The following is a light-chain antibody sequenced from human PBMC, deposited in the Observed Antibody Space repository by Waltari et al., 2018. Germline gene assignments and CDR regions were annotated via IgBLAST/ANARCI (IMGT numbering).Light chain of an antibody. CDR1: QRINSN. CDR2: GAS. Sequence: EIVMTQSPATLSVSPGERATLSCRASQRINSNLAWYQQKPGQAPRLLIYGASTKATVIPARFAGTGAVTEFTLTSSSLQSEDFAVYYCQQYKNWPRTFGQGTKVEIK. J-gene: IGKJ1*01. CDR3: QQYKNWPRT. V-gene: IGKV3-15*01.